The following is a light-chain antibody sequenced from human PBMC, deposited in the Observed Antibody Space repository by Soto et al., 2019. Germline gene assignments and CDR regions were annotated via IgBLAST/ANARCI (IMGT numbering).Light chain of an antibody. CDR2: SAS. J-gene: IGKJ5*01. CDR3: QQYDIWPIT. CDR1: QSVSSN. V-gene: IGKV3-15*01. Sequence: EIVMTQSPATLSVSPGERATLSCRASQSVSSNLAWHQQKPGQAPRLLIYSASTRATGIPARFSGSGSGTDFTLTISSLLSEDIAVYYCQQYDIWPITFGQGTRLEIK.